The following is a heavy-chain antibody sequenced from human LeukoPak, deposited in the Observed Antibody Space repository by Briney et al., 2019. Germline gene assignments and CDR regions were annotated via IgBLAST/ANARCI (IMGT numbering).Heavy chain of an antibody. D-gene: IGHD6-19*01. CDR2: MSYSGNS. CDR3: ARNGGGWSFDY. Sequence: SETLSLTCTVSGGSISTYYWSWIRQSPGKGLEWIGYMSYSGNSNYSPSLESRVTVSVDTSKNQFSLKLTSVTAADTAVYYCARNGGGWSFDYRGQGTLVTVSS. V-gene: IGHV4-59*08. CDR1: GGSISTYY. J-gene: IGHJ4*02.